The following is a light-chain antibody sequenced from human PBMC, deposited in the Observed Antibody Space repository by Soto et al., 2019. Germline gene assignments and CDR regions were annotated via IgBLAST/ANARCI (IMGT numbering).Light chain of an antibody. Sequence: DIQMTQSPSSLSASVGDRVTITCRASQDISVYLAWYQQKPGKVPKLLIYSASTLQSGVPSRFSGSGSATDFTLTISSRQPEDVATYFCQKFNSAPLTFGHGTRLE. J-gene: IGKJ5*01. CDR2: SAS. CDR3: QKFNSAPLT. V-gene: IGKV1-27*01. CDR1: QDISVY.